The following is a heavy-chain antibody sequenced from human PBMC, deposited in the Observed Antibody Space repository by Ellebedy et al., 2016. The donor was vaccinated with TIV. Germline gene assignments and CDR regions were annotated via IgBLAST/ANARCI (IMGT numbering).Heavy chain of an antibody. D-gene: IGHD5-24*01. CDR1: GFTFSTYG. Sequence: GESLKISCAASGFTFSTYGMHWVRQAPGKGLELVAVISYLGNNKYYADSVQGRFTISRDNSENTLYLHMNSLRSEETAVYYCAKDAREKARISWEHDSWGQGTLVTVSS. CDR2: ISYLGNNK. J-gene: IGHJ4*02. V-gene: IGHV3-30*18. CDR3: AKDAREKARISWEHDS.